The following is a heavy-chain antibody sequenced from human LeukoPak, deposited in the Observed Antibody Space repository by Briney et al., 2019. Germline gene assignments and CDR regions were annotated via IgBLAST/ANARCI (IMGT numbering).Heavy chain of an antibody. CDR2: IYYSGRV. V-gene: IGHV4-28*05. Sequence: SDTLSLTCAVSGDSITRSDWWAWIRQPPGKGLEWLGNIYYSGRVYHNPSLQTRVTVSVDSSKNQFSLRLGSVTAVDTAVYFCAKTRSGTYYGDSFDIWGQGILVTVSS. CDR1: GDSITRSDW. D-gene: IGHD1-26*01. J-gene: IGHJ3*02. CDR3: AKTRSGTYYGDSFDI.